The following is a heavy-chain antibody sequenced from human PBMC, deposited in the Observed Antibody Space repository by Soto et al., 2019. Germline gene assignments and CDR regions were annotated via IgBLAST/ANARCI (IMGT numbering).Heavy chain of an antibody. CDR3: ARSCSSTSCYTAIDAFDI. J-gene: IGHJ3*02. Sequence: LSLTCAVSGGSISSGGYSWSWIRQPPGKGLEWIGYIYHSGSTYYNPSLKSRVTISVDRSKNQFSLKLSSVTAADTAVYYCARSCSSTSCYTAIDAFDIWGQGTMVTVSS. D-gene: IGHD2-2*02. CDR2: IYHSGST. V-gene: IGHV4-30-2*01. CDR1: GGSISSGGYS.